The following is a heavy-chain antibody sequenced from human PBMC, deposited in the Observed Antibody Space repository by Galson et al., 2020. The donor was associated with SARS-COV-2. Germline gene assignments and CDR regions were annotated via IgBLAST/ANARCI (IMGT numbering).Heavy chain of an antibody. CDR1: GGTFGTYA. J-gene: IGHJ3*02. CDR2: ISPVYGTP. Sequence: KISCRAAGGTFGTYAVTWVRQAPGQGLEWMGGISPVYGTPSYAQTFQDRVTIIAGGSSSTAYLEIYGLRSDDTAIYYCAGRGNNDAFDIWGQGTMVTVSS. D-gene: IGHD3-10*01. CDR3: AGRGNNDAFDI. V-gene: IGHV1-69*01.